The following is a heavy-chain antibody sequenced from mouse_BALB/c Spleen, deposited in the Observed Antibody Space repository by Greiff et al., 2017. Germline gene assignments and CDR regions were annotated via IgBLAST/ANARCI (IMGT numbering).Heavy chain of an antibody. CDR1: GFTFSSYA. J-gene: IGHJ3*01. CDR2: ISSGGST. D-gene: IGHD2-14*01. V-gene: IGHV5-6-5*01. CDR3: ARGGAYYRYDWFAY. Sequence: EVTVEESGGGLVKPGGSLKLSCAASGFTFSSYAMSWVRQTPEKRLEWVASISSGGSTYYPDSVKGRFTISRDNARNILYLQMSSLRSEDTAMYYCARGGAYYRYDWFAYWGQGTLVTVSA.